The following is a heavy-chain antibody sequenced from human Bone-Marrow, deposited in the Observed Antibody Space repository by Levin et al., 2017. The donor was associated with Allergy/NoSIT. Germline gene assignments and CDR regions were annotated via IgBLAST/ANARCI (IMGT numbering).Heavy chain of an antibody. D-gene: IGHD6-19*01. Sequence: SVKVSCKASGGTFSSYAISWVRQAPGQGLEWMGGIIPIFGTANYAQKFQGRVTITADESTSTAYMELSSLRSEDTAVYYCATKITSGWYYFDYWGQGTLVTVSS. V-gene: IGHV1-69*13. J-gene: IGHJ4*02. CDR3: ATKITSGWYYFDY. CDR2: IIPIFGTA. CDR1: GGTFSSYA.